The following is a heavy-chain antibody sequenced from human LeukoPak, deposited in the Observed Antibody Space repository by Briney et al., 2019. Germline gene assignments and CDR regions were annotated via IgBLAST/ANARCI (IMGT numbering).Heavy chain of an antibody. CDR2: FDPEDGET. CDR1: GYTLTELS. CDR3: ATDLLAARRVGWFDP. Sequence: ASVKVSCKVSGYTLTELSMHWVRQAPGKGLEWMGGFDPEDGETIYAQKFQGRVTMTEDTSTDTAYMELSSLRSEDTAVYYCATDLLAARRVGWFDPWGQGTLVTVSS. V-gene: IGHV1-24*01. J-gene: IGHJ5*02. D-gene: IGHD2-15*01.